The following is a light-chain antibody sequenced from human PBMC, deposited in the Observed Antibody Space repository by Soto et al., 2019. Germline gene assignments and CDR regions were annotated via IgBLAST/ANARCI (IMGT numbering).Light chain of an antibody. CDR3: GTWDTTMSGLL. Sequence: QSVLTQPLSASAAPGQRVTISCSGTISNIGDNHVSWYQQVPGKAPKLLIYDNNKRPSGIPDRFSGSRSGTSATLAITGLQTGDEADYICGTWDTTMSGLLFGGGTKLTVL. J-gene: IGLJ2*01. CDR1: ISNIGDNH. CDR2: DNN. V-gene: IGLV1-51*01.